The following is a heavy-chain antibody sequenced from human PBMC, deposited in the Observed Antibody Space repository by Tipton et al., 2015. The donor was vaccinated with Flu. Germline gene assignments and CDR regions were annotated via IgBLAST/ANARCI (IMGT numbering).Heavy chain of an antibody. CDR2: IRGKAYGGTT. D-gene: IGHD2-2*01. CDR3: TRVWGDYQLLWARAFDI. V-gene: IGHV3-49*03. Sequence: RSLRLSCTASGFTLGDYAMSWFRQAPGKGLEWVGFIRGKAYGGTTEYAASVKGRFTISRDDSKSIAYLQMNSLKAEDTAVYYCTRVWGDYQLLWARAFDIWGQGTMATVSS. CDR1: GFTLGDYA. J-gene: IGHJ3*02.